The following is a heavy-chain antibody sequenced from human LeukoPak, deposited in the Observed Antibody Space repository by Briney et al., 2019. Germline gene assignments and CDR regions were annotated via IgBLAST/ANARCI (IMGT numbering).Heavy chain of an antibody. CDR3: ARDRTGRNTAQDDY. CDR2: IYYTGGT. V-gene: IGHV4-38-2*02. D-gene: IGHD5-18*01. J-gene: IGHJ4*02. CDR1: GYSISSGYY. Sequence: SETLSLTCRVSGYSISSGYYWGWIRQPPGRGLEWIGSIYYTGGTLYNPSLKSRVSMSVDTSTNQFSLKLTSVTAADTAVYYCARDRTGRNTAQDDYWGQGTLVTVSS.